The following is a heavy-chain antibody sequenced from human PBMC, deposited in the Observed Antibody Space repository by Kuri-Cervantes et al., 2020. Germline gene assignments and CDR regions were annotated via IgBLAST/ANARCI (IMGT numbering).Heavy chain of an antibody. CDR2: IYHSGST. Sequence: SETLSLTCAVSGYSISSGYYWGWIRQPPGKGLEWIGSIYHSGSTNYNPSLKSRVTISVDTSKNQFSLKLSSVTAADTALYYCARARHYAPMDLWGRGTLVTVSS. CDR3: ARARHYAPMDL. D-gene: IGHD4-17*01. V-gene: IGHV4-38-2*01. CDR1: GYSISSGYY. J-gene: IGHJ2*01.